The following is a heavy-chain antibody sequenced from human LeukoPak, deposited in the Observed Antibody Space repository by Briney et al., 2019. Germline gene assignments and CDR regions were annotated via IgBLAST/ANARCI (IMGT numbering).Heavy chain of an antibody. V-gene: IGHV6-1*01. Sequence: SHTLSLTCAISGDRVSSNNAAWNWMRQSPSRGLEWLGRTYYRSRRYNDYPVSVKSRVIISPDTSKNQFSLQLNSVTPEDTALYFCARDYASSKRGFYFYMDVWGKGTTVTVSS. CDR2: TYYRSRRYN. J-gene: IGHJ6*03. CDR3: ARDYASSKRGFYFYMDV. CDR1: GDRVSSNNAA. D-gene: IGHD3-10*01.